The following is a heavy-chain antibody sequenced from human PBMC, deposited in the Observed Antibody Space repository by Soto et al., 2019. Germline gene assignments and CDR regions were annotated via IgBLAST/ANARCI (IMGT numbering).Heavy chain of an antibody. V-gene: IGHV3-33*01. CDR2: IWYDGSNK. CDR1: GFTFSSYG. CDR3: ARERVGATRGAFDI. Sequence: QVQLVESGGGVVQPGRSLRLSCAASGFTFSSYGMHWVRQAPGKGLEWVAVIWYDGSNKYYADSVKGRFTISRDNSKNTLYLQMNSLRAEDTAVYYCARERVGATRGAFDIWGQGTMVTVSS. D-gene: IGHD1-26*01. J-gene: IGHJ3*02.